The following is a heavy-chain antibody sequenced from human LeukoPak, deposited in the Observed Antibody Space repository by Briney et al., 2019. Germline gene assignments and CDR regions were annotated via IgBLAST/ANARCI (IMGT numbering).Heavy chain of an antibody. CDR2: INHSGST. D-gene: IGHD3-3*01. CDR3: RYYDFWSGYYVDDY. Sequence: SETLSLTCAVYGGSFSGYYWSWIRQPPGKGLEWIGEINHSGSTNHNPSLKSRVTISVDTSKNQFSLKLSSVTAADTAVYYCRYYDFWSGYYVDDYWGQGTLVTVSS. CDR1: GGSFSGYY. J-gene: IGHJ4*02. V-gene: IGHV4-34*01.